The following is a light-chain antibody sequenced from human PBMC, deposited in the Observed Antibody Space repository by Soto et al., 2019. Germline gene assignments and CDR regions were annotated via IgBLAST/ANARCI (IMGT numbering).Light chain of an antibody. CDR3: QQYDNLEFT. Sequence: DIQMTQSPSSLSASVGDRVTITCQASQDISNYLNWYQQKPGKAPKLLIYDASNLETGVPSRFSGSGSGTDVTFTISSLQPEDIATYYCQQYDNLEFTFGPGTKVDIK. V-gene: IGKV1-33*01. J-gene: IGKJ3*01. CDR1: QDISNY. CDR2: DAS.